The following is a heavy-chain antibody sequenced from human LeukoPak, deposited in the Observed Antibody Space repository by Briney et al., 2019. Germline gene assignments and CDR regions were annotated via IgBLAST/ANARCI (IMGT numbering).Heavy chain of an antibody. J-gene: IGHJ3*02. D-gene: IGHD2-15*01. V-gene: IGHV5-51*01. CDR1: GYTFTTYW. CDR3: AGAIRYCSGGSCYSDAFDI. CDR2: IYPGDSDT. Sequence: GESLKISCRGFGYTFTTYWIAWVRQMPGKGLEWMGIIYPGDSDTRYSPSFQGQVTISADKSISTAYLQWSSLKASDTAMYYCAGAIRYCSGGSCYSDAFDIWGQGTMVTVSS.